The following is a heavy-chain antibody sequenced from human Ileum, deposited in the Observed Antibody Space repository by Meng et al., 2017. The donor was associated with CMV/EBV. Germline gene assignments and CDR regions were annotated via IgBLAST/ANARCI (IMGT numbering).Heavy chain of an antibody. CDR1: GYTFTDYY. V-gene: IGHV1-2*06. CDR3: ARDHEGFYSGSPKG. Sequence: ASGYTFTDYYIHWVRQAPGQGVEGMGRINPNSGGTSYAQKFQGRVTMTRDTSISTAYMELSRLRSDDTAVFYCARDHEGFYSGSPKGWGQGTLVTVSS. D-gene: IGHD1-26*01. J-gene: IGHJ4*02. CDR2: INPNSGGT.